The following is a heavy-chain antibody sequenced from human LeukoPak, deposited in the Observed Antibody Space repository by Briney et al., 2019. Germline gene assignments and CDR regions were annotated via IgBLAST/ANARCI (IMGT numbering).Heavy chain of an antibody. CDR2: IYYSGTT. CDR3: ARGQLRSGWYGY. V-gene: IGHV4-39*07. Sequence: SETLSLTCTVSGGSISSSHYYWGWIRQPPGKGLEWIGTIYYSGTTYYNPSLESRVTISEDTSKNQFSLKLSSVTAADTAVYYCARGQLRSGWYGYWGQGTLVTVSS. J-gene: IGHJ4*02. D-gene: IGHD6-19*01. CDR1: GGSISSSHYY.